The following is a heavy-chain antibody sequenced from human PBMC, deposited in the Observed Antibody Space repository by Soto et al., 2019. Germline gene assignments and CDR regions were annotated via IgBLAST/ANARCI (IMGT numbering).Heavy chain of an antibody. D-gene: IGHD5-18*01. Sequence: GGSLRLSCAASGFTFSSYAMSWVRQAPGKGLEWVANIKQDGSEKYYVDSVKGRFTISRDNAKNSLYLQMNSLRAEDTAVYYCARDPYSYGTSFDYWGQGTLVTVSS. CDR2: IKQDGSEK. V-gene: IGHV3-7*03. J-gene: IGHJ4*02. CDR3: ARDPYSYGTSFDY. CDR1: GFTFSSYA.